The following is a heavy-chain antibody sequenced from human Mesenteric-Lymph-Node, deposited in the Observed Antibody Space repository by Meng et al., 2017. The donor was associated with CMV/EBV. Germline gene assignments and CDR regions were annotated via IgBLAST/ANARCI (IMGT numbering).Heavy chain of an antibody. CDR2: IKQDGRET. CDR1: GFTFSNSW. V-gene: IGHV3-7*01. Sequence: GESLKISCVASGFTFSNSWMSWVRQTPGKGLEWVANIKQDGRETYYVDSVKGRFTISRDNAKNSLYLQMSSLRAEDTAVYFCASNLPAADYWGQGTLVTVSS. J-gene: IGHJ4*02. D-gene: IGHD2-2*01. CDR3: ASNLPAADY.